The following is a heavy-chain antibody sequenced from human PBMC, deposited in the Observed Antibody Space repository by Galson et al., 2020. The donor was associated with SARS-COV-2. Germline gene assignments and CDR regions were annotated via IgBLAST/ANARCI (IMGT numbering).Heavy chain of an antibody. CDR3: AREGEVAASGHSLYY. J-gene: IGHJ4*02. CDR2: IWYDGGNK. V-gene: IGHV3-33*01. CDR1: GLTFTTCA. Sequence: GGSLRLSCAASGLTFTTCAMHWVRQAPGKGLEWLTLIWYDGGNKYYADSVKGRFTISRDNSKNTLYLQMNSLRAEDTAVYYCAREGEVAASGHSLYYWGQGTLVTVSS. D-gene: IGHD6-13*01.